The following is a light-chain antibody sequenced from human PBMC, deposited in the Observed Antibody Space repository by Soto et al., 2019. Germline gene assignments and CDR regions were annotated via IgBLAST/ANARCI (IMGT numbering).Light chain of an antibody. CDR3: QQRANWPLT. CDR2: EAS. Sequence: EIVLTQSPATLSLSPGDRATLSCGASQSVTRSLAWYQQKPGQAPRPLISEASNRATGIPARFSGSGSGTDFTLTISSLEPEDFAVYYCQQRANWPLTFGGGTKVDIK. CDR1: QSVTRS. V-gene: IGKV3-11*01. J-gene: IGKJ4*01.